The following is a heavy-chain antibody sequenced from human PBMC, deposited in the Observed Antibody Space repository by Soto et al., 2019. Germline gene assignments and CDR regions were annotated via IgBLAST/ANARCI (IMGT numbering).Heavy chain of an antibody. D-gene: IGHD5-12*01. CDR1: GFTFSSYA. CDR3: ARDYYRFNSGYGFSMDV. V-gene: IGHV3-30-3*01. Sequence: QVQLVESGGGVVQPERSLRLSCAASGFTFSSYAMHWVRQAPGKGLEWVEVISYDASNKYYADSVKGRFTISRDNSTNTLYLQMNSLRAEDTAVYYCARDYYRFNSGYGFSMDVWGQGTTVTVSS. CDR2: ISYDASNK. J-gene: IGHJ6*02.